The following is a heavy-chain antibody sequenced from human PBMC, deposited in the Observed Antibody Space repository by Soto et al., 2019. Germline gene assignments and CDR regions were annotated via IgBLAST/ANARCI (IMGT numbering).Heavy chain of an antibody. Sequence: GASAKVSCKASGGTFSSYTISWVRQAPGQGLEWMGRIIPILGIANYAQKFQGRVTITADKSTSTAYMELSSLRSEDTAVYYCARPLAYCGGDCSKEYFQHWGQGTLVTVSS. CDR2: IIPILGIA. CDR3: ARPLAYCGGDCSKEYFQH. CDR1: GGTFSSYT. D-gene: IGHD2-21*02. J-gene: IGHJ1*01. V-gene: IGHV1-69*02.